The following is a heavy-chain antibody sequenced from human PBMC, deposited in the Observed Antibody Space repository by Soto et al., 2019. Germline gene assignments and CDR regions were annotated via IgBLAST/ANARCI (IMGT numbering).Heavy chain of an antibody. Sequence: QVQRVESGGGVVQPGRSLRLSCAASGFTFSTYGMHWVRQAPGKGLEWVAIISYDGRNKYYADSLNGRFTVSRDNSKNTLYLQLNSLRVGYTAVYYCAKDRGEYVYGRPTPVPFQDWGNGTQVTVSS. CDR2: ISYDGRNK. V-gene: IGHV3-30*18. CDR3: AKDRGEYVYGRPTPVPFQD. CDR1: GFTFSTYG. D-gene: IGHD3-16*01. J-gene: IGHJ1*01.